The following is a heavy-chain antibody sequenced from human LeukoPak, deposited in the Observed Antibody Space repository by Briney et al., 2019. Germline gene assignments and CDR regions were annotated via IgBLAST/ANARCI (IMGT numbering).Heavy chain of an antibody. V-gene: IGHV4-31*03. Sequence: SQTLSLTCTVSGGSISSGGYYWSWIRQHPGKGLEWIGYIYYSGSTYYNPSLKSRVTISVDTSKNQFSLKLSSVTAADTAVYYCARDVGGGSSWYVDYWGQGTLVTVSS. CDR3: ARDVGGGSSWYVDY. D-gene: IGHD6-13*01. CDR2: IYYSGST. J-gene: IGHJ4*02. CDR1: GGSISSGGYY.